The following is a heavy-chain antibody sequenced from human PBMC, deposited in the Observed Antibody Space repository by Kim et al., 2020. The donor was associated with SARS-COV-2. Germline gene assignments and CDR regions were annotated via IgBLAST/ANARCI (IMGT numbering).Heavy chain of an antibody. D-gene: IGHD1-26*01. Sequence: KYNPSHKSRGTISKDMSTNQFSLNLRSVTAADTAVYYCARLKWVAPNAFDFWGQGTMVTVSS. J-gene: IGHJ3*01. CDR3: ARLKWVAPNAFDF. V-gene: IGHV4-59*01.